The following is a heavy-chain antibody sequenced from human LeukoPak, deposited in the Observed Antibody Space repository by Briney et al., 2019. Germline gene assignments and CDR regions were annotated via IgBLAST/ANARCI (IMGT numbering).Heavy chain of an antibody. D-gene: IGHD6-19*01. CDR3: ARDRDNVAGTRGYFDY. V-gene: IGHV3-30*02. Sequence: GGSLRLSCAASGFSFSTYGFHWVRQAPGKGLEWVTFIRFDGGKKNYADSVKGRFTISRDNAKNSLYLQMNSLRAEDTAVYYCARDRDNVAGTRGYFDYWGQGTLVTVSS. CDR1: GFSFSTYG. J-gene: IGHJ4*02. CDR2: IRFDGGKK.